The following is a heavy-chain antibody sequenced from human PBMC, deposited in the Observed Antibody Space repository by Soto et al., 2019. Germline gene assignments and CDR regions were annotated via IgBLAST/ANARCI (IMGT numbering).Heavy chain of an antibody. CDR1: GFTFSNAW. J-gene: IGHJ6*02. V-gene: IGHV3-15*07. Sequence: PGGSLRLSCAASGFTFSNAWMNWVRQAPGKGLEWVGRIKSKTDGGTTDYAAPVKGRFTISRDDSKNTLYLQMNSLKTEDTAVYYCTTDPTRLRLGELYGMDVWGQGTTVTVSS. CDR2: IKSKTDGGTT. CDR3: TTDPTRLRLGELYGMDV. D-gene: IGHD3-16*01.